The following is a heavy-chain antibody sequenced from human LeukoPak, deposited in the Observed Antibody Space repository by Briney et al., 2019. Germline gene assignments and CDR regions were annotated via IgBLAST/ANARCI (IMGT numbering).Heavy chain of an antibody. J-gene: IGHJ3*02. CDR1: GGSFSGYY. CDR2: INHSGST. CDR3: ARPQGYCSSTSCYTESNDAFDI. V-gene: IGHV4-34*01. D-gene: IGHD2-2*02. Sequence: PSETLSLTCAVYGGSFSGYYWSWIRQPPGKGLEWIGEINHSGSTNYNPSLKSRVTISVDTSKNQFSLKLSSVTAADTAVYYCARPQGYCSSTSCYTESNDAFDIWGQGTMVTVSS.